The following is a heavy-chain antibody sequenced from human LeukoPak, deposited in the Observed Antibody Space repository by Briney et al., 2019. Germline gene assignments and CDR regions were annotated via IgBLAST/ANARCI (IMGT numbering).Heavy chain of an antibody. Sequence: PGGSLRLSCAASVFTFSGYSMNWVRQAPGKGLEWVSYISSSSSTIYYADSVKGRFTISRDNAKKSLYLQMNSLRDEDTAVYYCANNNWNDYDYWGQGSLVTVSS. CDR2: ISSSSSTI. D-gene: IGHD1-20*01. V-gene: IGHV3-48*02. CDR1: VFTFSGYS. CDR3: ANNNWNDYDY. J-gene: IGHJ4*02.